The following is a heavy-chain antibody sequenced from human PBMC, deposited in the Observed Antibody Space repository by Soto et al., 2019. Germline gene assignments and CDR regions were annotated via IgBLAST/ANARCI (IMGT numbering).Heavy chain of an antibody. D-gene: IGHD6-19*01. CDR1: GGSISSSNW. CDR3: ARVPDGSYNYFDY. CDR2: IYHSGST. V-gene: IGHV4-4*02. J-gene: IGHJ4*02. Sequence: QVQLQESGPGLVKPSGTLSLTCAVSGGSISSSNWWSWVRQPPGKGLEWIGEIYHSGSTSYNPSLKRRVTISVDKSKNQFSLKLSSVTAADTAVYYCARVPDGSYNYFDYWGQGTLVTVSS.